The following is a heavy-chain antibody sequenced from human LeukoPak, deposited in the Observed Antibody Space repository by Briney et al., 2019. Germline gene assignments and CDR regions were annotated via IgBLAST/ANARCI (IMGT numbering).Heavy chain of an antibody. V-gene: IGHV3-23*01. CDR1: GFTFKSYV. J-gene: IGHJ4*02. Sequence: PGGSLRLSCVASGFTFKSYVMNWVRQAPGKGLEWLATNGSGVSISYSDPVKGRFTISRDNSNNTLYLQMNSQRVEDTAIYYCAKDLGWELPAEAYWGQGILVTVSS. D-gene: IGHD1-26*01. CDR2: TNGSGVSI. CDR3: AKDLGWELPAEAY.